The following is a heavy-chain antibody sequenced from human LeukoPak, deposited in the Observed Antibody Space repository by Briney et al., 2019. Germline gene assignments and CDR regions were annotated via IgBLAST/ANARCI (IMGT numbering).Heavy chain of an antibody. CDR2: INHSGST. CDR1: GGSFSGYY. J-gene: IGHJ5*02. CDR3: ATGHSTFDP. V-gene: IGHV4-34*01. Sequence: PSETLSLTCAVYGGSFSGYYWSWIRQPPGKGLEWIGEINHSGSTNYNPSLKSRVTTSVDTSKNQFSLKLSSVTAADTAVYYCATGHSTFDPWGQGTLVTVSS.